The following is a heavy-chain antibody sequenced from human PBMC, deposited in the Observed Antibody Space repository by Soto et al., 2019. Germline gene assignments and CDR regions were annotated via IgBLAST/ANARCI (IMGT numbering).Heavy chain of an antibody. CDR1: GFTFSAYA. J-gene: IGHJ4*02. CDR2: IRGDGVST. V-gene: IGHV3-23*01. Sequence: EVQLLEAGGGLVQPGGSLRLSCAASGFTFSAYAMTWVRQAPGKGLEWVSAIRGDGVSTYYADSVRGRVTSSRDNSKNTLFLQMDSLRAEDTAIFYCAKQSSPSVYSSCGDWCQGTPVTVSS. CDR3: AKQSSPSVYSSCGD. D-gene: IGHD6-6*01.